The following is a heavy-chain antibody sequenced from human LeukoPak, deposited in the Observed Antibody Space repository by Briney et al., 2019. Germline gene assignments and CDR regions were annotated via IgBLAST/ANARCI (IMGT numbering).Heavy chain of an antibody. Sequence: ASVKVSCKASGYTFTGYYMQWVRQAPGQGLEWMGWINPNSGGTNYAQKFQGRVTMTRDTSISTAYMELSRLRSDDTAVYYCARDLPLTAPGTEYFDYWGQGTLVTVSS. D-gene: IGHD6-13*01. CDR1: GYTFTGYY. J-gene: IGHJ4*02. V-gene: IGHV1-2*02. CDR2: INPNSGGT. CDR3: ARDLPLTAPGTEYFDY.